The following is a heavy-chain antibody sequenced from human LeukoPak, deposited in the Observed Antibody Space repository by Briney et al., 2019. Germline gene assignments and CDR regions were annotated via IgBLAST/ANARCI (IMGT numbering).Heavy chain of an antibody. J-gene: IGHJ5*02. D-gene: IGHD2-2*01. CDR1: MFTVSSNY. V-gene: IGHV3-53*01. CDR2: IYSGGNT. Sequence: PGGSQTLFSAASMFTVSSNYTTWVRQAPGKGLEWVSVIYSGGNTYYADSVKGRFTVSRDSSKNTLFLQMNSLRAEDTAVYYCARGYCNTNSCYALDPWGERHLLTVSS. CDR3: ARGYCNTNSCYALDP.